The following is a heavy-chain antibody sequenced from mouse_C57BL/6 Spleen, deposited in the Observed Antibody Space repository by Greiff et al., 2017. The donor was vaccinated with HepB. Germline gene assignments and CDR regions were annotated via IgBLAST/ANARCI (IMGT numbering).Heavy chain of an antibody. Sequence: LQESGAELVKPGASVKISCKASGYAFSSYWMNWVKQRPGKGLEWIGQIYPGDGDTNYNGKFKGKATLTADKSSSTAYMQLSSLTSEDSAVYFCARPYYDSFAYWGQGTLVTVSA. CDR1: GYAFSSYW. CDR3: ARPYYDSFAY. V-gene: IGHV1-80*01. CDR2: IYPGDGDT. D-gene: IGHD2-4*01. J-gene: IGHJ3*01.